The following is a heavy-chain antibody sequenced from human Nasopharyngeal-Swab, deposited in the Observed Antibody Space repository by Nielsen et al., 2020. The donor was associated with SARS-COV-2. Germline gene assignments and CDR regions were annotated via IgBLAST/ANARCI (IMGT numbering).Heavy chain of an antibody. D-gene: IGHD3-9*01. CDR2: INAGNGNI. V-gene: IGHV1-3*01. Sequence: ASVKVSCKASGYTFTTYAIHWVRQAPGQRLEWMGWINAGNGNIKYSQKLQRRVTITRDTSASTAYMELSSLRSEDTAVYYCARDSSSGLRYFDWLSPGYNWFDPWGQGTLVTVSS. J-gene: IGHJ5*02. CDR3: ARDSSSGLRYFDWLSPGYNWFDP. CDR1: GYTFTTYA.